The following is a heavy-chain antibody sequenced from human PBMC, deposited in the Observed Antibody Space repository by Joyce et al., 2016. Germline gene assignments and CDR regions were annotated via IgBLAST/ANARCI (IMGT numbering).Heavy chain of an antibody. CDR3: ARNGAYSQDS. Sequence: QVQLQESGPGLVKPSGTLSLTCAVSGGSISSAHWWSWVRQPPGKGLEWIGEIYLGGSTTYNPSLKCRVTISVDKSKNQLSLKMNSVTAADTAVYYCARNGAYSQDSWGQGTLVTVSS. CDR2: IYLGGST. V-gene: IGHV4-4*02. CDR1: GGSISSAHW. J-gene: IGHJ5*01. D-gene: IGHD5-12*01.